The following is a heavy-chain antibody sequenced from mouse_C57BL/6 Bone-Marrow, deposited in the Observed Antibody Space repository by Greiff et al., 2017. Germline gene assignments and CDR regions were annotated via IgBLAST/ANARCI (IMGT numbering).Heavy chain of an antibody. CDR2: ISSGGSYT. CDR3: ARPIYYYGYFDY. V-gene: IGHV5-6*01. CDR1: GFTFSSYG. J-gene: IGHJ2*01. D-gene: IGHD1-1*01. Sequence: ELQLVESGGDLVKPGGYLKLPCAASGFTFSSYGMSWVRQTPDKRLEWVATISSGGSYTYYPESVKGRFTISGDKANSTLYLQMSSLKSEDTAMYYCARPIYYYGYFDYWGQGTTLTVSA.